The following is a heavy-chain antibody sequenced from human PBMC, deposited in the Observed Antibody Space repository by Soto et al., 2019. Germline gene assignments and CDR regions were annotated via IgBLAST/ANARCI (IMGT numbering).Heavy chain of an antibody. CDR3: ARVNGGNTTSGYYYYYGMDV. D-gene: IGHD2-15*01. CDR2: INPNSGGT. Sequence: ASVKVSCKASGYTFTGYYMHWVRQAPGQGLEWMGWINPNSGGTNYAQKFQGWVTMTRDTSISTAYVELSRLRSDDTAVYYCARVNGGNTTSGYYYYYGMDVWGQGTTVTVSS. V-gene: IGHV1-2*04. CDR1: GYTFTGYY. J-gene: IGHJ6*02.